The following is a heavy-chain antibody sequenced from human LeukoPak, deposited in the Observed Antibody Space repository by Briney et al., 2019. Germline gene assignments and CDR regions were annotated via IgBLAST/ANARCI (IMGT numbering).Heavy chain of an antibody. D-gene: IGHD5/OR15-5a*01. Sequence: SETLSLTCTVSGGSISSSSYYWGWIRQPPGKGLEWIGSIYYTGNTYYNASLKSRVTISVDTSKNQFSLKLSSVTAADTAVYYCASRRSTYYYYYYMDVWGKGTTVTISS. V-gene: IGHV4-39*01. J-gene: IGHJ6*03. CDR3: ASRRSTYYYYYYMDV. CDR1: GGSISSSSYY. CDR2: IYYTGNT.